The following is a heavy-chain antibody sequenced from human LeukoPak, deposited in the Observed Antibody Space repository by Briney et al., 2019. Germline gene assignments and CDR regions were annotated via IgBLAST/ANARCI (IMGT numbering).Heavy chain of an antibody. CDR3: ARHVLTAGSID. D-gene: IGHD3-9*01. CDR1: GGSINTYY. V-gene: IGHV4-59*08. J-gene: IGHJ4*02. CDR2: MYNSEST. Sequence: SETLSLTCTISGGSINTYYWSWIRQPPGKGLEWIAYMYNSESTKYNPSPKSRVTISVDTSKKQFSLKLRSVTAADTALYYCARHVLTAGSIDWGQGTLVTVSS.